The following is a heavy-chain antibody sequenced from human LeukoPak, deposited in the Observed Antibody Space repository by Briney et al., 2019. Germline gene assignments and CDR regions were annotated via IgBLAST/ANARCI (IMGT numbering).Heavy chain of an antibody. J-gene: IGHJ5*02. CDR2: IYYSGST. V-gene: IGHV4-39*07. Sequence: SETLSLTCTVSGGSISSSSYYWGWIRQPPGKGLEWIGSIYYSGSTYYNPSLKSRVTISVDTSKNQFSLKLSSVTAADTAVYYCARKAPYGDYERGTFNWFDPWGQGTLVTVSS. CDR3: ARKAPYGDYERGTFNWFDP. CDR1: GGSISSSSYY. D-gene: IGHD4-17*01.